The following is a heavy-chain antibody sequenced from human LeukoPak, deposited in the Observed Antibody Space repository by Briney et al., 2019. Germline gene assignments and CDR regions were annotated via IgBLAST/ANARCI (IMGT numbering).Heavy chain of an antibody. CDR2: IYTSGST. J-gene: IGHJ4*02. CDR1: GGSISSSSYY. Sequence: PSETLSLTCTVSGGSISSSSYYWSWIRQPAGKGLEWIGRIYTSGSTDYNPSLKSRVTISVDTSNNQFSLKLSSVTAADTAVYYCARGYDILTGFFDYWGQGTLVTVSS. CDR3: ARGYDILTGFFDY. D-gene: IGHD3-9*01. V-gene: IGHV4-61*02.